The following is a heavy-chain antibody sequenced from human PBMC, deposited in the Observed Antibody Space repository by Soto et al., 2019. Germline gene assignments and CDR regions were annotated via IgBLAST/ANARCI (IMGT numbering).Heavy chain of an antibody. CDR1: GFTFSNAW. CDR2: IKSKTDGGTI. D-gene: IGHD2-15*01. V-gene: IGHV3-15*01. Sequence: EVQLVESGGGLVKPGGSLRLSCAASGFTFSNAWMSWVRQAPGKGLEWVGRIKSKTDGGTIDYAAPVKGRFTISRDDSKNTLYLQMNSLKSEDTAVYYCTTDLCAVVVAATDVYFDYWGQGTLVTVSS. J-gene: IGHJ4*02. CDR3: TTDLCAVVVAATDVYFDY.